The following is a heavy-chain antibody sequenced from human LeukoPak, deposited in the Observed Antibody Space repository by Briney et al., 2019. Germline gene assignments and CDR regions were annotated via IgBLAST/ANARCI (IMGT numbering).Heavy chain of an antibody. Sequence: GASVKVSCKASGYTFTSYYMHWVRQAPGQGLEWMGIINPSGGSTSYAQKFQGRVTMTRDTSISTAYMELSSLRSDDTALYYCARDFYYNSRGYFSSIDYWGQGTLVTVSS. V-gene: IGHV1-46*01. J-gene: IGHJ4*02. CDR3: ARDFYYNSRGYFSSIDY. CDR2: INPSGGST. D-gene: IGHD3-22*01. CDR1: GYTFTSYY.